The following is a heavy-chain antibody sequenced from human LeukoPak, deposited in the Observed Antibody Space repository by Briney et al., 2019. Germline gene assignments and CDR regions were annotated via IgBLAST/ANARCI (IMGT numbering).Heavy chain of an antibody. D-gene: IGHD3-22*01. CDR1: GYTFTTYY. V-gene: IGHV1-46*01. Sequence: ASVKVSCKASGYTFTTYYMHWLRQAPGQGLEWMGIVNPSGGSTGYAQKFQGRVTMTRDTSTSTVYMELSSLRSEDTAVYYCAISSGYYPPNFDYWGQGTLVTVSS. CDR2: VNPSGGST. CDR3: AISSGYYPPNFDY. J-gene: IGHJ4*02.